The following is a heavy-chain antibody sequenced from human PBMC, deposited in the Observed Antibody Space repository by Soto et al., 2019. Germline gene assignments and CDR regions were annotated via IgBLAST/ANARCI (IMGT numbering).Heavy chain of an antibody. V-gene: IGHV4-59*01. D-gene: IGHD3-10*01. CDR1: VGSISSYY. CDR2: IYYSGST. CDR3: AREGEYYYGSGSYGAAFDI. Sequence: SDTLSLTCPVSVGSISSYYWSWLRQPPGKGLEWIGYIYYSGSTNYNPSLKSRVTISVDTSKNQFSLKLSSVTAADTAVYYCAREGEYYYGSGSYGAAFDIWGQGTMVTVS. J-gene: IGHJ3*02.